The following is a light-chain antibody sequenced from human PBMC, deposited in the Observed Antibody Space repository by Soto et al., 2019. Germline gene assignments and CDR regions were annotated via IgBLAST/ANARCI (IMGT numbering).Light chain of an antibody. CDR2: DAS. CDR3: QQSFSILFT. V-gene: IGKV1-39*01. J-gene: IGKJ3*01. CDR1: QTIGKY. Sequence: DIQMTQSPSSLSATVGDRVTLTCRASQTIGKYLNWYQQQPGKVPKLLIYDASYLQSGVPSRFSGSESGTDFTLSISDLRPEDFATYYCQQSFSILFTFGPGTKVDIK.